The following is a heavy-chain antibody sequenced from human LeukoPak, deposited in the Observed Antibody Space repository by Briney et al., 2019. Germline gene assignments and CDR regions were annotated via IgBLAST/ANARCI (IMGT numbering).Heavy chain of an antibody. V-gene: IGHV1-2*02. J-gene: IGHJ4*02. CDR3: ARDLGVAARPGPGNY. CDR1: GYTFTGYY. D-gene: IGHD6-6*01. CDR2: INPNSGGT. Sequence: ASVKVSCKASGYTFTGYYMHWVRQAPGQGLEWMGWINPNSGGTNYAQKFQGRVTMTRDTSISIAYMELSRLRSDDTAVYYCARDLGVAARPGPGNYWGQGTLVTVSS.